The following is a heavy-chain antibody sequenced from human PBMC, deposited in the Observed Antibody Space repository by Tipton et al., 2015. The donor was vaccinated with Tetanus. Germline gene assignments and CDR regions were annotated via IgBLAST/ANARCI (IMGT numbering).Heavy chain of an antibody. CDR1: GFSFSNYK. J-gene: IGHJ4*02. V-gene: IGHV3-21*01. Sequence: SLRLSCEVSGFSFSNYKMNWVRQAPGRGLEWVSSISSTSRYIYYADSVKGRFTISRDNAKNSLFLQMDSLRADDTAVYYCVSGSALDYWGQGTLVTVSS. D-gene: IGHD6-25*01. CDR2: ISSTSRYI. CDR3: VSGSALDY.